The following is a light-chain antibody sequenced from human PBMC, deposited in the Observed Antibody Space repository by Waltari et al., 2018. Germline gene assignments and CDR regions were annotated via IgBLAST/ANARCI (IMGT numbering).Light chain of an antibody. V-gene: IGKV2-30*02. J-gene: IGKJ5*01. CDR1: QSLVHSDGNTY. CDR2: KVS. Sequence: DVVMTQSPLSLPVTLGQPASISCRSSQSLVHSDGNTYLNWLVQRPGQSPRRLIYKVSRRAAGVPDRFSGSGSGTDFTRKISAVEAEDVGIYYCMQGTHWPPITFGQGTRLEIK. CDR3: MQGTHWPPIT.